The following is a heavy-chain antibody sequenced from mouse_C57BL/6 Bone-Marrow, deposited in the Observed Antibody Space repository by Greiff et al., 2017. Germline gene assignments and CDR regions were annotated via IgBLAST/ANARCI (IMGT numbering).Heavy chain of an antibody. CDR2: IYPRSGNT. J-gene: IGHJ4*01. CDR3: ARQLRLRRKGAMDY. CDR1: GYTFTSYG. D-gene: IGHD3-2*02. Sequence: VQLQQSGAELARPGASVKLSCKASGYTFTSYGISWVKQRTGQGLEWIGEIYPRSGNTYYNEKFKGKATLTADKSSSTAYMGLRSLTSEDSAVYFCARQLRLRRKGAMDYWGQGTSVTVSS. V-gene: IGHV1-81*01.